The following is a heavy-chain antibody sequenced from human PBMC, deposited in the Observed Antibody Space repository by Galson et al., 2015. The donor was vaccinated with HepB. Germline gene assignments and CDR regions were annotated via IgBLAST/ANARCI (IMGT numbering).Heavy chain of an antibody. V-gene: IGHV3-66*02. CDR1: GFTVSSNY. J-gene: IGHJ4*02. Sequence: SLRLSCAASGFTVSSNYMSWVRQAPGKGLEWVSVIYSGGSTYYADSVKGRFTISRDNSKNTLYLQMNSLRAEDTAVYYCARDRVGGDILTGYPPRLDYWGQGTLVTVSS. D-gene: IGHD3-9*01. CDR2: IYSGGST. CDR3: ARDRVGGDILTGYPPRLDY.